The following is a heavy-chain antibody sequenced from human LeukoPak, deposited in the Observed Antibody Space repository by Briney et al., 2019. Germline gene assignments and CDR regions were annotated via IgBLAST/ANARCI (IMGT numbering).Heavy chain of an antibody. V-gene: IGHV4-59*10. CDR2: IYTSGST. CDR3: ASPNYDSSGYYYVS. J-gene: IGHJ5*02. CDR1: GGSFSGYY. Sequence: PSETLSLTCAVYGGSFSGYYWSWIRQPAGKGLEWIGRIYTSGSTNYNPSLKSRVTMSVDTSKNQFSLKLSSVTAADTAVYYCASPNYDSSGYYYVSWGQGTLVTVSS. D-gene: IGHD3-22*01.